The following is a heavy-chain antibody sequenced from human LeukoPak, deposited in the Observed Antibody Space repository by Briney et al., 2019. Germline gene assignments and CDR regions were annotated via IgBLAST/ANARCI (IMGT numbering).Heavy chain of an antibody. V-gene: IGHV3-48*04. Sequence: GGSLRLSCAASGFTFSSYSMNWVRQAPGKGLEWVSYISSSSSTIYYADSVKGRFTISRDNAKNSLYLQMNSLRAEDTAVYYCARAVSLNPFRGANYLDYWGQGTLVTVSS. CDR2: ISSSSSTI. J-gene: IGHJ4*02. D-gene: IGHD3-10*01. CDR1: GFTFSSYS. CDR3: ARAVSLNPFRGANYLDY.